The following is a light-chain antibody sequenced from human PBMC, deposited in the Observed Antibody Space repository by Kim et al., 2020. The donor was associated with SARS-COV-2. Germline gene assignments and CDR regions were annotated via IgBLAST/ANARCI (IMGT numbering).Light chain of an antibody. CDR1: KRVRSRK. V-gene: IGKV3-20*01. CDR3: QQYGSSPYT. CDR2: GAS. Sequence: GERAALSGSTTKRVRSRKLGWNQQKPGQAPRLLIMGASSRATGIPARFSGSGSGTDFTPTISRLETEDVGVDYCQQYGSSPYTFGQGTKLEI. J-gene: IGKJ2*01.